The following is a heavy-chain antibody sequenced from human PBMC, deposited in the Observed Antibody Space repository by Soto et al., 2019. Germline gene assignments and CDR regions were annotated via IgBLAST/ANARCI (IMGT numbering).Heavy chain of an antibody. CDR2: IYHGST. CDR3: ARAGGVGAVAVDY. D-gene: IGHD6-19*01. V-gene: IGHV4-30-2*01. Sequence: QLQLQESGSGLVKPSQTLSLTCAVSGGSISSGGYSWSWIRQPPGKGLEWIGYIYHGSTYYNPSLKSRVTISVDRSKNQFSLKRSSVTAADTAVYYCARAGGVGAVAVDYWGQGTLVTVSS. J-gene: IGHJ4*02. CDR1: GGSISSGGYS.